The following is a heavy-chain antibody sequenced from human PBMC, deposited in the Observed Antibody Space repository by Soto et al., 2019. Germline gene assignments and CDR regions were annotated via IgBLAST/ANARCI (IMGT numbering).Heavy chain of an antibody. J-gene: IGHJ6*03. CDR1: GFTFSNAW. CDR2: IKSKTDGGTT. Sequence: GGPLRLSCAASGFTFSNAWMSWVRQAPGKGLEWVGRIKSKTDGGTTDYAAPVKGRFTISRDDSKNTLYLQMNSLKTEDTAVYYCTTDTANSLYYYMDVWGKGTTVTVSS. CDR3: TTDTANSLYYYMDV. D-gene: IGHD1-1*01. V-gene: IGHV3-15*01.